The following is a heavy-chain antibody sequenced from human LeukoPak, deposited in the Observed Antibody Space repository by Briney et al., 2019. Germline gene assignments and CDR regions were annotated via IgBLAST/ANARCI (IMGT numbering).Heavy chain of an antibody. CDR3: ARAIDFWSGYFAFDI. D-gene: IGHD3-3*01. CDR2: INPNSGGT. CDR1: GYTFTGYY. V-gene: IGHV1-2*02. J-gene: IGHJ3*02. Sequence: ASVKVSCKASGYTFTGYYMHWVRQAPGQGLEWMGWINPNSGGTNYAQKFQGRVTMTRDTSISTAYMGLSRLRSDDTAVYYCARAIDFWSGYFAFDIWGQGTMVTVSS.